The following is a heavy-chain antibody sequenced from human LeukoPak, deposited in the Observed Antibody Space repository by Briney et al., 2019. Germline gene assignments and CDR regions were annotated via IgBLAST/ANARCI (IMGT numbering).Heavy chain of an antibody. D-gene: IGHD3-3*01. J-gene: IGHJ6*03. V-gene: IGHV3-30*18. CDR3: AKRGRAGFWSGYRNPPLDYMDV. CDR2: ISYDGRNE. CDR1: GFTFRTYA. Sequence: GGSLRLSCAASGFTFRTYAMHWVRQAPGKGLEWVAIISYDGRNEYYADSVKGRFTISRDNSKNTLYLRMNSLRAEDTAVYYCAKRGRAGFWSGYRNPPLDYMDVWGKGTTVTVSS.